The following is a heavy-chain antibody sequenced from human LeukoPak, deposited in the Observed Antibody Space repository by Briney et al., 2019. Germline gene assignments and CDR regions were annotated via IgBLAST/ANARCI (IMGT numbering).Heavy chain of an antibody. D-gene: IGHD6-13*01. Sequence: SETLSLTCSVSGGSISSNYWSWIRQPPGKGLEWIGNIYYSGSTNYNPSLKSRVTISVDTSKNQFPLKLSSVTAADTAVYYCARVQQQLLPFDYWGQGILVTVSS. CDR2: IYYSGST. V-gene: IGHV4-59*01. CDR3: ARVQQQLLPFDY. CDR1: GGSISSNY. J-gene: IGHJ4*02.